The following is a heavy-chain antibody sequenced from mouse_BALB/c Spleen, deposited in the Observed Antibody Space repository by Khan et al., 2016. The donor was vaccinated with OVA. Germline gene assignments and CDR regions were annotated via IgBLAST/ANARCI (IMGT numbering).Heavy chain of an antibody. CDR2: ISYSGST. CDR3: ARTASINY. V-gene: IGHV3-2*02. J-gene: IGHJ2*01. CDR1: GYSITSGYG. D-gene: IGHD3-3*01. Sequence: VQLQQSGPGLVKPSQSLSLTCTVTGYSITSGYGWNWIRQFPGNKLEWMGYISYSGSTNYNPSLKSRIPITGDTSKNQFFLQLNSVATEDTATYYCARTASINYWGQGTTLTVSS.